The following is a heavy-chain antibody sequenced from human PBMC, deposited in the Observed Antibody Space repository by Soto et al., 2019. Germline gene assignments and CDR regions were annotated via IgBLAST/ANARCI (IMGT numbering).Heavy chain of an antibody. J-gene: IGHJ1*01. CDR3: AHSQGAGDYTTAEYFQH. CDR2: FYWDDDK. CDR1: GFSLSTSGVG. Sequence: QITLKESGPPLVKPTQTLTLTCTFSGFSLSTSGVGVGWIRQPPGKALEWLALFYWDDDKRYSPSLKTRLTITKDTSKNQVVLTMTNMDPVDTATYYCAHSQGAGDYTTAEYFQHWGQGTLVTVSS. D-gene: IGHD4-17*01. V-gene: IGHV2-5*02.